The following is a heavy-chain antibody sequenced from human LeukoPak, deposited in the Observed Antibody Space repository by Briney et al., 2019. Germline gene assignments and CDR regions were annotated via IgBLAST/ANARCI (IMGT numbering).Heavy chain of an antibody. CDR1: GGTFSSYA. CDR3: ARRGGYDQGRGFDY. CDR2: IIPILGIA. D-gene: IGHD5-12*01. J-gene: IGHJ4*02. Sequence: GSSEKVSCKASGGTFSSYAISWVRQAPGQGLEWMGRIIPILGIANYAQKFQGRVTITADKSTSTAYMELSSLRSEDTAVYCCARRGGYDQGRGFDYWGQGTLVTVSS. V-gene: IGHV1-69*04.